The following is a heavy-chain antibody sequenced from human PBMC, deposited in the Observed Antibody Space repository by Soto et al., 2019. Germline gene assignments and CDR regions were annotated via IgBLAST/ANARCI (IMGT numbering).Heavy chain of an antibody. V-gene: IGHV4-34*01. CDR3: ARLYNGSSLEFDY. J-gene: IGHJ4*02. CDR1: GGSFSGYY. D-gene: IGHD1-26*01. Sequence: SETLSLTCAVYGGSFSGYYWSWIRQPPGKGLEWIGEINHSGSTNYNPSLKSRVTISVDTSKNQFSLKLSSVTAADTAVYYCARLYNGSSLEFDYWGQGTLVTVTS. CDR2: INHSGST.